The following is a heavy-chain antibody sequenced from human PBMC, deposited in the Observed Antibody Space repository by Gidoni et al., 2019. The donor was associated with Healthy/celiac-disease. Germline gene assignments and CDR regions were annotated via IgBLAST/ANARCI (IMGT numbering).Heavy chain of an antibody. Sequence: QVQLVQSGAEVKKPGSSVQVSCKASGRTFSSYAISWVRQAPGQGLEWLGGIIPIFGTANYAQKCQGRVTITADESTSTAYMELSSLRSEDTAVYYCAIGDILTGYYQAYYYYMDVWGKGTTVTVSS. J-gene: IGHJ6*03. CDR1: GRTFSSYA. CDR2: IIPIFGTA. CDR3: AIGDILTGYYQAYYYYMDV. V-gene: IGHV1-69*01. D-gene: IGHD3-9*01.